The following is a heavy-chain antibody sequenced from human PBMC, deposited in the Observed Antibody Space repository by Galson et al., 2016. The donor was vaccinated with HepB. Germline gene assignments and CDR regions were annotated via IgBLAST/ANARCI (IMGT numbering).Heavy chain of an antibody. J-gene: IGHJ4*02. D-gene: IGHD1-26*01. V-gene: IGHV4-61*08. Sequence: SETLSLTCTVSGGSVSSGDYCWNWIRQPPGKGPEWIAYIYYSWNTNYNPSLKDRLSISADTANNQFSLKLNSVTAADTAIYFCARLGAALDYWGQGILVTVSS. CDR2: IYYSWNT. CDR1: GGSVSSGDYC. CDR3: ARLGAALDY.